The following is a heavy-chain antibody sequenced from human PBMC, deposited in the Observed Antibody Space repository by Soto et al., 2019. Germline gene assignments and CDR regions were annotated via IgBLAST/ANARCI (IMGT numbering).Heavy chain of an antibody. J-gene: IGHJ6*02. CDR1: GYTFTGYY. CDR3: AARSWDYYYYGMDV. D-gene: IGHD3-16*01. CDR2: INPNSGGT. Sequence: ASVKVSCKASGYTFTGYYMHWVRQAPGQGLEWMGRINPNSGGTNYAQKFQGRVTMTRDTSISTAYMELSRLRSDDTAVYYCAARSWDYYYYGMDVWGQGTTVTVSS. V-gene: IGHV1-2*06.